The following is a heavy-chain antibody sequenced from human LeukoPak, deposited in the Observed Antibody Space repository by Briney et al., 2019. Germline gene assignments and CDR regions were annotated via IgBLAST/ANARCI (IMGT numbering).Heavy chain of an antibody. CDR3: ARIIDTWFGDNWFDP. Sequence: SETQSLTCTVSGGSISSYYWSWIRQPPGKGLEWIGYIYYSGSTNYNPSLKSRVTISVDTSKNQFSLKLSSVTAADTAVYYCARIIDTWFGDNWFDPWGQGTLVTVSS. CDR1: GGSISSYY. D-gene: IGHD3-10*01. V-gene: IGHV4-59*01. J-gene: IGHJ5*02. CDR2: IYYSGST.